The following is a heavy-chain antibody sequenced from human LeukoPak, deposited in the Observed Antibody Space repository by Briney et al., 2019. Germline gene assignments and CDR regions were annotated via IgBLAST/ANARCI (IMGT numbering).Heavy chain of an antibody. J-gene: IGHJ6*02. CDR1: GFTFSDYA. D-gene: IGHD3-22*01. CDR3: AKDYYDSSGYYYGYYYYYYGMDV. V-gene: IGHV3-23*01. Sequence: QPGGSLRLSCAASGFTFSDYAMNWVRQAPGKGLEWVSAISGSGGSTYYADSVKGRFTISRDNSKNTLYLQMNSLRAEDTAVYYCAKDYYDSSGYYYGYYYYYYGMDVWGQGTTVTVSS. CDR2: ISGSGGST.